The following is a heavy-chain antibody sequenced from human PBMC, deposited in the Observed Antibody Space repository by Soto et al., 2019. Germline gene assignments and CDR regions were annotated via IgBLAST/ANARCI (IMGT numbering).Heavy chain of an antibody. D-gene: IGHD3-3*01. CDR3: ARGSAANYDFWSGYYHWFAP. V-gene: IGHV1-18*01. CDR1: GYTFTSYG. Sequence: QVQLVQSGAEVKKPGASVKVSCKASGYTFTSYGISWVRQAPGQGLEWMGWISAYNGNTNYAQKLQGRVTMTTDTSTSTAYMELRSLRSDDTAVYYCARGSAANYDFWSGYYHWFAPWGQGTLVTVSS. CDR2: ISAYNGNT. J-gene: IGHJ5*02.